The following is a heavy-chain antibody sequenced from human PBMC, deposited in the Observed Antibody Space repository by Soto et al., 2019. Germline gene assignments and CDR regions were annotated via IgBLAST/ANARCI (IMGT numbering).Heavy chain of an antibody. V-gene: IGHV3-7*01. CDR3: VKGQWLDDY. J-gene: IGHJ4*02. CDR1: GFTFTNYW. CDR2: IKKDGSET. D-gene: IGHD6-19*01. Sequence: EVQLVESGGGLVQPGGSLRLSCEASGFTFTNYWMSWVRQAPGKGLEWVANIKKDGSETYYVESVKGRFTISRDNAKNSLFLQMNSLRGEDTAVYYCVKGQWLDDYWGQGTLVTVSS.